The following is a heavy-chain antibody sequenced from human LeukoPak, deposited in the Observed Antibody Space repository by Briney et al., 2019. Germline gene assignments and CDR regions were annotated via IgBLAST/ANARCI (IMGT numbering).Heavy chain of an antibody. CDR3: ARGSPFGELLTWFDP. CDR2: IYYSGST. Sequence: PSETLSLTCTASGGSISSYYWSWIRQPPGKGLEWIGYIYYSGSTYYNPSLKSRVTISVDTSKNQFSLKLSSVTAADTAVYYCARGSPFGELLTWFDPWGQGTLVTVSS. D-gene: IGHD3-10*01. J-gene: IGHJ5*02. CDR1: GGSISSYY. V-gene: IGHV4-59*12.